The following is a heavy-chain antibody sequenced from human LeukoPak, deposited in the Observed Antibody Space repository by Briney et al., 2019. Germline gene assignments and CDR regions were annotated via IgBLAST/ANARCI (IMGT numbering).Heavy chain of an antibody. CDR3: ARVSSTSYYFDY. CDR2: IKLDGSEK. J-gene: IGHJ4*02. Sequence: GGSLRLSCAASGFTFSSYWMSWVRQTPGKWLEWVANIKLDGSEKYYVDSVKGRFTISRDSARNSLYLQMNSLRAEDTAVYYCARVSSTSYYFDYWGQGTLVTVSS. V-gene: IGHV3-7*04. CDR1: GFTFSSYW. D-gene: IGHD6-6*01.